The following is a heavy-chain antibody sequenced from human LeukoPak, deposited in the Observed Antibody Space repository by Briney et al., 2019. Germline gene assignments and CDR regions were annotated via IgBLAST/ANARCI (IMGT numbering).Heavy chain of an antibody. V-gene: IGHV3-23*01. CDR3: AKWPTGQLIAVYYFDY. CDR2: VSGSGSST. CDR1: GFTFSSYA. Sequence: PGGSLRLSCAASGFTFSSYAMSWVRQAPGKGLEWVSAVSGSGSSTYYADSVKGRFTISRDNPKNTLYLQMNSLRAEDTAVYYCAKWPTGQLIAVYYFDYWGQGTLVTVSS. D-gene: IGHD3-10*01. J-gene: IGHJ4*02.